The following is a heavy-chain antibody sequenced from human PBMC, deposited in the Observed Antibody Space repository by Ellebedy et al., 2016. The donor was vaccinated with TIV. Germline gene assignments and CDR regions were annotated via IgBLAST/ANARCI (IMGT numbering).Heavy chain of an antibody. CDR3: ARELSGNFFDF. V-gene: IGHV4-4*02. D-gene: IGHD1-26*01. CDR2: IFHSGST. J-gene: IGHJ4*02. CDR1: GDSISSSNW. Sequence: SETLSPTXAVSGDSISSSNWWSWVRQTPGKGLEWIGEIFHSGSTNYSPSLKSRVTMSIDKSKNQFSLELTSVTAADTAVYYCARELSGNFFDFWGQGTLVTVSS.